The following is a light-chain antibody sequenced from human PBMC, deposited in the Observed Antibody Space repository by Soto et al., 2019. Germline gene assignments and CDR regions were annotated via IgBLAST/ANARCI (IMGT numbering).Light chain of an antibody. CDR2: RVS. J-gene: IGKJ1*01. CDR1: ESLVYTDGNTY. Sequence: DVVMTQSPVSLPVTLGQPASISCRSSESLVYTDGNTYLNWFHQRPGQSPRRLIYRVSNRDSGVPDRFTGSGSGTDFTLKISRVEAEDVSIYYCMQGTHWPRTFGPGTKVEIK. V-gene: IGKV2-30*01. CDR3: MQGTHWPRT.